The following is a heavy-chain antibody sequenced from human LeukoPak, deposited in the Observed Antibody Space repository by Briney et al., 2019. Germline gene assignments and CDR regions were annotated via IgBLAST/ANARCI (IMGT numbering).Heavy chain of an antibody. Sequence: GASVKVSCKASGGTFSSYAISWVRQAPGQGLEWMGGIIPIFGTANYAQKFQGRVTITADESTSTAYMELSSLRSEDTAVYYCARESDCGDCPNSYSYYYYGMDVWGQGTTVTVSS. D-gene: IGHD2-21*02. CDR1: GGTFSSYA. J-gene: IGHJ6*02. CDR3: ARESDCGDCPNSYSYYYYGMDV. V-gene: IGHV1-69*13. CDR2: IIPIFGTA.